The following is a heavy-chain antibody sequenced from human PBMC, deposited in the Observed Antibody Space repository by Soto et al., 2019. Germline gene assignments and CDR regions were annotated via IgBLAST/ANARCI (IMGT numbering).Heavy chain of an antibody. Sequence: EVQLLESGGGFVEPGWSLRLSCAASGFTFSNYPMTWVRQAPGKGLEWVSSTSGSGGSTYYADSVKGRFTISRDNSKNTLYLHINSLRAEDTAVYYCAKEQTHSQADTSSIFDYWGQGTLGTGSS. CDR2: TSGSGGST. J-gene: IGHJ4*02. CDR1: GFTFSNYP. V-gene: IGHV3-23*01. D-gene: IGHD2-2*01. CDR3: AKEQTHSQADTSSIFDY.